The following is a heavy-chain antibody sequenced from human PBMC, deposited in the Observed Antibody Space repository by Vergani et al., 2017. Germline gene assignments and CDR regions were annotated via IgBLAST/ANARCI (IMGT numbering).Heavy chain of an antibody. CDR3: ARRGVTGTFPFDY. Sequence: QLQLQESGPGLVKPSETLSLTCTVSGGSISSSSYYWGWIRQPPWKGLEWIGSIYYSGSTYYNPSLKSRVTISVDTSKNQFSLKLSSVTAADTAVYYCARRGVTGTFPFDYWGQGTLVTFSS. CDR1: GGSISSSSYY. V-gene: IGHV4-39*01. CDR2: IYYSGST. J-gene: IGHJ4*02. D-gene: IGHD1-7*01.